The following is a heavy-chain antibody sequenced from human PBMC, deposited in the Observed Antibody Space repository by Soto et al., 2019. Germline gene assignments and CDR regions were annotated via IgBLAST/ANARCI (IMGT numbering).Heavy chain of an antibody. J-gene: IGHJ4*02. CDR3: AKERIAVLDY. Sequence: XESLRLSCAASGFSFSNYAMSWVRQAPGKGLEWVSAISGSGGSTYYADSVKGRFTISRDNSKNTLYLQMNSLRAEDTAVYYCAKERIAVLDYWGQGTLVTVSS. V-gene: IGHV3-23*01. D-gene: IGHD6-19*01. CDR2: ISGSGGST. CDR1: GFSFSNYA.